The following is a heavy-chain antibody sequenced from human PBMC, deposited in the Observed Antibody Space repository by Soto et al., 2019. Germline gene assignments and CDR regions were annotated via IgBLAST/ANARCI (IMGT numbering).Heavy chain of an antibody. V-gene: IGHV5-51*01. D-gene: IGHD3-10*01. CDR3: ARHYGHYFDY. CDR2: IYPSDSDT. J-gene: IGHJ4*02. CDR1: GYSFTHNL. Sequence: GESLKISCKGSGYSFTHNLIGWGRQMPGKGLEWMGIIYPSDSDTRYSPSFQGQVTISADKSISTAYLQWSSLKASDTAIYYCARHYGHYFDYWGQGTLVTVSS.